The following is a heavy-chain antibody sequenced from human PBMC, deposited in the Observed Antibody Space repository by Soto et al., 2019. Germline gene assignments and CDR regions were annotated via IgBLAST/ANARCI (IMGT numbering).Heavy chain of an antibody. Sequence: SETLSLTCTVSGGSISSGGYYWSWIRQHPGKGLEWIGYIYYSGSTYYNPSLKSRVTMSVDTSNNQFSLRVSSVTAADTAVYYCARHSNRNYGLYYFDFWGLGALVTVSS. D-gene: IGHD4-4*01. V-gene: IGHV4-31*03. CDR3: ARHSNRNYGLYYFDF. CDR1: GGSISSGGYY. J-gene: IGHJ4*02. CDR2: IYYSGST.